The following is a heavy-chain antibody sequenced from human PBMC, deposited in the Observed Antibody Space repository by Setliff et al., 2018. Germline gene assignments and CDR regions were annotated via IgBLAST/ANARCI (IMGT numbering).Heavy chain of an antibody. Sequence: ASVKVSCKASGYTLTKYYMHWVRQAPGQGLEWMGIINPSGGLTRYAQKFQGRVTMTRNTSISTAYMELSSLRSEDTAVYYCVREGVDSRSSTDYRYYMDVWGKGTTVTVSS. V-gene: IGHV1-46*01. D-gene: IGHD3-22*01. CDR1: GYTLTKYY. J-gene: IGHJ6*03. CDR2: INPSGGLT. CDR3: VREGVDSRSSTDYRYYMDV.